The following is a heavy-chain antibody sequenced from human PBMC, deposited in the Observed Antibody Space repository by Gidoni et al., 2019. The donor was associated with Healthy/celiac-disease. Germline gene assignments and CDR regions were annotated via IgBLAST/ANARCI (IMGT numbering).Heavy chain of an antibody. V-gene: IGHV1-18*01. Sequence: QVQLVQSGAEVKNPGASVKVSCKASGSTFTSYGISWFRQAPGQGLEWMGWISAYNGNTNYAQKLQGRVTMTTDTSTSTAYMELRSLRSDDTAVYYCARDRGLLRFLEWLPGKDYYYYGMDVWGQGTTVTVSS. J-gene: IGHJ6*02. CDR1: GSTFTSYG. CDR2: ISAYNGNT. D-gene: IGHD3-3*01. CDR3: ARDRGLLRFLEWLPGKDYYYYGMDV.